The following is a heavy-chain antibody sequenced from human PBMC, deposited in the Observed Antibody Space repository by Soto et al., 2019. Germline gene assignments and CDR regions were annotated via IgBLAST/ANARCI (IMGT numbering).Heavy chain of an antibody. D-gene: IGHD1-1*01. J-gene: IGHJ4*02. CDR3: SGHVALGTGTTGYFDY. V-gene: IGHV4-59*08. CDR2: IHYSGST. Sequence: PSQMLSLTWIVAAASTSRYSSRRIRQPPEKGLEWIGYIHYSGSTTYNTSLKRRVTISVDTSKNQFSMKLSAVNAADTAVYYCSGHVALGTGTTGYFDYWGQGTLVTVSS. CDR1: AASTSRYS.